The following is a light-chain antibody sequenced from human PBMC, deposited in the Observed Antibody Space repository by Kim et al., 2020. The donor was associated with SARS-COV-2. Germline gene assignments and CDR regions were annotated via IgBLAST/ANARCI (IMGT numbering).Light chain of an antibody. J-gene: IGKJ1*01. CDR3: LQDYNYPPT. CDR2: AAS. CDR1: QGIRND. Sequence: AIYMTQSPSSVSASVGDSVTITCRASQGIRNDLVWYQQKPGKAPNLLIYAASSLQSGVPSRFSGSGSGTEFTLTIYSLQPEDIATYYCLQDYNYPPTFGQGTKVEIK. V-gene: IGKV1-6*02.